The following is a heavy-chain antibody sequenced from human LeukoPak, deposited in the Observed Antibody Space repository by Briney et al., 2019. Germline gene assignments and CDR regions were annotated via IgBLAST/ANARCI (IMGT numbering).Heavy chain of an antibody. CDR3: ARGKDCSSTSCYGGYYFHY. Sequence: SETLSLTCAVYGGSFSGYYWSWIRQPPGKGLEWIGEINHSGSTNYNPSLKSRVTISVDTSKNQFSLKLSSVTAADTAVYYCARGKDCSSTSCYGGYYFHYWAEGTLVSVSS. D-gene: IGHD2-2*01. J-gene: IGHJ4*02. V-gene: IGHV4-34*01. CDR1: GGSFSGYY. CDR2: INHSGST.